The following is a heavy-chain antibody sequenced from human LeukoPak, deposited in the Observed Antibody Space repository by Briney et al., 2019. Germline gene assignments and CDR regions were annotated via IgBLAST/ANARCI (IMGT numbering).Heavy chain of an antibody. CDR2: ISYDGSNK. J-gene: IGHJ4*02. V-gene: IGHV3-30*18. D-gene: IGHD2-15*01. CDR1: GFTFSSYG. Sequence: PGGSLRLSCAASGFTFSSYGMHWVRQAPGKGLEWVAVISYDGSNKYYADSVKGRFTISRDNSKNTLYLQMNSLRAEDTAVYYCAKGEFVVVAATNIDYWGQGTLVTVSS. CDR3: AKGEFVVVAATNIDY.